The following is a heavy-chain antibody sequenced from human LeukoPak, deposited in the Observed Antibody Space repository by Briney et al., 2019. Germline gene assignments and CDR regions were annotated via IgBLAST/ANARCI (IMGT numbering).Heavy chain of an antibody. CDR3: AREGYSSRGNPRYYFDY. CDR2: IHHSGST. V-gene: IGHV4-38-2*02. CDR1: GYSISSGYY. J-gene: IGHJ4*02. Sequence: SETLSLTCTVSGYSISSGYYWGWIRQPPGKGLEWIGSIHHSGSTYYNPSLKSRVTISVHTSKNQFSLKLSSVTAADTAVYYCAREGYSSRGNPRYYFDYWGQGTLVTVSS. D-gene: IGHD6-13*01.